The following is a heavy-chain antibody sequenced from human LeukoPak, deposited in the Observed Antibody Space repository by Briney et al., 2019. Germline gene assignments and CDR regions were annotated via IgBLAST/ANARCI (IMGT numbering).Heavy chain of an antibody. V-gene: IGHV3-30*02. CDR2: IRYDGNHQ. D-gene: IGHD2-15*01. Sequence: GGSLRLSCAASGFTFSRYGLLWVRQAPGKGLDVVTFIRYDGNHQYYADSVKGRFTISRDNSKNTLYLQMNSLRAEDTAVYYCAKDPHIVVVVAGYYMDVWGKGTTVTISS. CDR1: GFTFSRYG. J-gene: IGHJ6*03. CDR3: AKDPHIVVVVAGYYMDV.